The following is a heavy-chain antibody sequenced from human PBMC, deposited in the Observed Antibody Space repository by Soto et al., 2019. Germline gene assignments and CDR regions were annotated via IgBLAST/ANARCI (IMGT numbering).Heavy chain of an antibody. V-gene: IGHV3-66*01. CDR1: GFTVSSNY. CDR2: IYSGGST. J-gene: IGHJ6*02. CDR3: ARDRGYYDSSGYYYYYYGMDV. D-gene: IGHD3-22*01. Sequence: PGGSLRLSCAASGFTVSSNYMSWVRQAPGKGLEWVSVIYSGGSTYYADSVKGRFTISRDNSKNTLYLQMNSLRAEDTAVYYCARDRGYYDSSGYYYYYYGMDVWGQGTTVTVSS.